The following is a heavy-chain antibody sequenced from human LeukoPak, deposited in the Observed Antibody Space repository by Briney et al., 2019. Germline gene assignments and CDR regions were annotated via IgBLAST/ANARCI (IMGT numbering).Heavy chain of an antibody. D-gene: IGHD4-17*01. Sequence: PSETLSLTCTVSGGSISSYYWSWIRQPPGKGLEWVSAISGSGGSTYYADSVKGRFTISRDNSKNTLYLQMNSLRAEDTAVYYCAKDPTDYGDYDWYFDLWGRGTLVTVSS. J-gene: IGHJ2*01. CDR2: ISGSGGST. CDR3: AKDPTDYGDYDWYFDL. CDR1: GGSISSYY. V-gene: IGHV3-23*01.